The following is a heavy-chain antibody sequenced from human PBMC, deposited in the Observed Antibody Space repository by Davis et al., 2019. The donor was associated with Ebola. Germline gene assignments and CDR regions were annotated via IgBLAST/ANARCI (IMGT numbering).Heavy chain of an antibody. D-gene: IGHD6-6*01. CDR2: IYPGDSDT. V-gene: IGHV5-51*01. CDR3: ARHGSSSRRDSWFDP. Sequence: GESLKISCKGSGYSFTSYWIGWVRQMPGKGLEWMGIIYPGDSDTRYSPSFQGQVTISADKSISTAYLQWSSLKASDTAMYYCARHGSSSRRDSWFDPWGQGTLVTVSS. CDR1: GYSFTSYW. J-gene: IGHJ5*02.